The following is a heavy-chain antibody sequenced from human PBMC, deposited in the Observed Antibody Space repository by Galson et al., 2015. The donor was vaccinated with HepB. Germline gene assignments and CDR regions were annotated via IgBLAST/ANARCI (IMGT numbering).Heavy chain of an antibody. CDR3: ASRPGIAVAGNYYYYGMDV. V-gene: IGHV5-10-1*01. J-gene: IGHJ6*02. CDR2: IDPSDSYT. CDR1: GYSFTSYW. D-gene: IGHD6-19*01. Sequence: QSGAEVKRPGESLRISCKGSGYSFTSYWISWVRQMPGKGLEWMGRIDPSDSYTNYSPSFQGHVTISADKSISTAYLQWSSLKASDTAMYYCASRPGIAVAGNYYYYGMDVWGQGTTVTVSS.